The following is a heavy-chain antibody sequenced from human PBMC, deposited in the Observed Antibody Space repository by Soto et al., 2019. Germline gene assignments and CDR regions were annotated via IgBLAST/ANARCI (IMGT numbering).Heavy chain of an antibody. J-gene: IGHJ5*02. CDR1: GGSISSGGYY. V-gene: IGHV4-31*03. Sequence: SETLSLTCTVSGGSISSGGYYWSWIRQHPGKGLEWIGYIYYSGSTYYNPSLKSRVTISVDTSKNQFSLKLSSVTAADTAVYYCARGGSGSPNWFDPWGQGTLVTVSS. CDR2: IYYSGST. CDR3: ARGGSGSPNWFDP. D-gene: IGHD3-10*01.